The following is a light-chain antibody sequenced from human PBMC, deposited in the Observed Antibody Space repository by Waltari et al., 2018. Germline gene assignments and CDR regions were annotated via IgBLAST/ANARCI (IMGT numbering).Light chain of an antibody. CDR2: DAS. CDR1: QDISNY. J-gene: IGKJ3*01. V-gene: IGKV1-33*01. CDR3: QQYDNLPFT. Sequence: DIQMTQSPSSLSASVGDRVPITCQASQDISNYLNWYKQKPGKAPKLLIYDASNLETGVPSRFSGSGSGTDFTFTISSLQPEDIATYYCQQYDNLPFTFGPGTKVDIK.